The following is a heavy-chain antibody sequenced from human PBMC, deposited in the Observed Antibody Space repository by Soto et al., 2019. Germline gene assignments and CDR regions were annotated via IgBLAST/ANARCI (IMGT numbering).Heavy chain of an antibody. Sequence: EVQLLESGGGLVQPGGSLRLSCAASGFMFNTYAMSWVRQAPGKGLEWVSTISPSGDSTYYADSVTGRFTVSRDNSKNTRYLQMNSLRAEDTAIYYCAKITAADWGQGTLVTVSS. CDR3: AKITAAD. CDR2: ISPSGDST. V-gene: IGHV3-23*01. D-gene: IGHD3-16*01. CDR1: GFMFNTYA. J-gene: IGHJ4*02.